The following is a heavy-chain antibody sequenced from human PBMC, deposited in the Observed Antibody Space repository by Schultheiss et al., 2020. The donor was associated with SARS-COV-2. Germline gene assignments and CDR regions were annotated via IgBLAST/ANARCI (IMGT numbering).Heavy chain of an antibody. CDR1: GLTFSSYA. J-gene: IGHJ4*02. D-gene: IGHD3-10*01. CDR2: ISSNGGST. V-gene: IGHV3-64*01. Sequence: GESLKISCAASGLTFSSYAMHWVRQAPGKGLEYVSAISSNGGSTYYANSVKGRFTISRDNSKNTLYLQMNSLRAEDTAVYYCAREFEFAFDYWGQGTLVTVSS. CDR3: AREFEFAFDY.